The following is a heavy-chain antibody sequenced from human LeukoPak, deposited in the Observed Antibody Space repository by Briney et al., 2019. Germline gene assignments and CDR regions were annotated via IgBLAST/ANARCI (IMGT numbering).Heavy chain of an antibody. CDR1: GYTFTSYG. Sequence: ASVKVSCKASGYTFTSYGISWVRQAPGQGLEWMEWISAYNGNTNYAQKFQGRVTMTRDTSISTVYMDLSRLRSDDTAVYYCAKTSEIQLWPSYVDYWGQGTLVTVSS. D-gene: IGHD5-18*01. J-gene: IGHJ4*02. CDR3: AKTSEIQLWPSYVDY. V-gene: IGHV1-18*01. CDR2: ISAYNGNT.